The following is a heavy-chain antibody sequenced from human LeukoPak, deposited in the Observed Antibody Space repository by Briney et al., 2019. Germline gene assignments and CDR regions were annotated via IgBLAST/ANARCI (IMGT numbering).Heavy chain of an antibody. CDR3: ARDRDGDYAY. CDR1: GFTFSSYS. J-gene: IGHJ4*02. CDR2: ISSSNSYI. D-gene: IGHD4-17*01. Sequence: GGSLRLSCAASGFTFSSYSMNWVRQAPGKGLEWVSSISSSNSYIYYADSVKGRFTISRDNAKNSPYLQMNSLRAEDTAVYYCARDRDGDYAYWGQGTLVTVSS. V-gene: IGHV3-21*01.